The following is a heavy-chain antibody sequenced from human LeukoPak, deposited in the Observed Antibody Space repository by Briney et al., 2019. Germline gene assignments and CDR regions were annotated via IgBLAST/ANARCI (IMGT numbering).Heavy chain of an antibody. CDR1: GYTLTELS. J-gene: IGHJ4*02. D-gene: IGHD6-13*01. Sequence: GASVKVSCKVSGYTLTELSMHWVRQAPGKGLEWMGGFDPEDGETIYAQKFQGRVTMTTDTSTSTVYMELRSLRSDDTAVYYCARDGNSCPDYWGQGTLVTVSS. V-gene: IGHV1-24*01. CDR3: ARDGNSCPDY. CDR2: FDPEDGET.